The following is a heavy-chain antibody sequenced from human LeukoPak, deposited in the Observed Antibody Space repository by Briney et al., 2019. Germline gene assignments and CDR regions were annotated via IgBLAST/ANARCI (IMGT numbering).Heavy chain of an antibody. Sequence: GGSLRLSCAASGFTFSSYGMHWVRQAPGKGLEWVAVIWYDGSNKYYADSVKGRFTISRDNSKNTLYLQMNSLRAEDTAVYYCARDLYVGGSYYFDYWGQGTLVTVSS. J-gene: IGHJ4*02. D-gene: IGHD1-26*01. CDR2: IWYDGSNK. CDR3: ARDLYVGGSYYFDY. V-gene: IGHV3-33*01. CDR1: GFTFSSYG.